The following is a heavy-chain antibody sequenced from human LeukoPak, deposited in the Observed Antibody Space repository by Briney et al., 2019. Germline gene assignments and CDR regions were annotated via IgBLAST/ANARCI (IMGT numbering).Heavy chain of an antibody. CDR2: ISAYNGNT. Sequence: ASVKVSCKASDYTFTSYGISWVRQAPGQGLEWMGWISAYNGNTNYAQKLQGRVTMTTDTSTSTAYMELRSLRSDDTAVYYCARVGESYDILTGSEHDAFDIWGQGTMVTVSS. CDR3: ARVGESYDILTGSEHDAFDI. J-gene: IGHJ3*02. D-gene: IGHD3-9*01. CDR1: DYTFTSYG. V-gene: IGHV1-18*01.